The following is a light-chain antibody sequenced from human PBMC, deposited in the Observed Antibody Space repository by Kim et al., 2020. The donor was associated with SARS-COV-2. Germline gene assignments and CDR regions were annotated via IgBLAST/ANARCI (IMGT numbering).Light chain of an antibody. Sequence: SPGDRATLSCSARQSVCIYFSCYQHQPRRPPPRLLYDASTRTTASPPSFSGSGSATDVSPPIISLEPEDIAAYYCQQRSSWPPLTFGQGTRLEIK. CDR2: DAS. V-gene: IGKV3-11*01. CDR1: QSVCIY. J-gene: IGKJ5*01. CDR3: QQRSSWPPLT.